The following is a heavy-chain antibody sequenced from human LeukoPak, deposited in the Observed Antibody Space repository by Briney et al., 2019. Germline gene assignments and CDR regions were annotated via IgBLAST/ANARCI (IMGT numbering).Heavy chain of an antibody. CDR2: ISASGCRT. D-gene: IGHD3-10*01. Sequence: GRSLRLSCAASGFTFSSYAMSWVRQAPGKGLEWVSVISASGCRTSYADSVKGPFNISRDNSKNTLYLQMNSLRAEDTAVYYCAKDVLYCYGSGSAEFWGQGHLVTVSS. CDR1: GFTFSSYA. J-gene: IGHJ4*02. V-gene: IGHV3-23*01. CDR3: AKDVLYCYGSGSAEF.